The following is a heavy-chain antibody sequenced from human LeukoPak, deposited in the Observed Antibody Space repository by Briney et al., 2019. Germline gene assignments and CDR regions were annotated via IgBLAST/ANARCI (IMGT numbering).Heavy chain of an antibody. J-gene: IGHJ6*02. Sequence: GGSPRLSCAVSGFTFSSCAMNWVRQAPGKGLEWVSGISGSGDNTYYADSVKGRFTISRDNSKNTLYLQMNSLRAEDTAVYHCAKVAGFYHYYDMDVWGQGTTVTVSS. V-gene: IGHV3-23*01. CDR3: AKVAGFYHYYDMDV. CDR1: GFTFSSCA. D-gene: IGHD2-15*01. CDR2: ISGSGDNT.